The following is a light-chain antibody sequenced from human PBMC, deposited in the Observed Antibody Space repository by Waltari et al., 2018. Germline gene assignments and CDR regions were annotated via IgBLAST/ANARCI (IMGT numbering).Light chain of an antibody. Sequence: QSALTQSRSVSGSPGQSVTISCTGRSSDVGGNSFVSWYQDRPAKPPNLIIYELNKPPAGRPDRVSGSKSGNTASLTISGLQAEYDADYNCCSYAGSHVLLGGGTNLTVL. CDR1: SSDVGGNSF. V-gene: IGLV2-11*01. CDR3: CSYAGSHVL. CDR2: ELN. J-gene: IGLJ2*01.